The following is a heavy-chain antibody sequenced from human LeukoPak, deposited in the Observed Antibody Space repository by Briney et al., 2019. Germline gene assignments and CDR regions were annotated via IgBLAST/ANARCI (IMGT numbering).Heavy chain of an antibody. Sequence: SVKVSCKASGGTFSSYAISWVRQAPGQGLEWMGRIIPILGIANYAQKFQGRVTITADKSTSTAYMELSSLRSEDTAVYYCARDTRYSYGTITSVDWGQGTLVTVSS. CDR2: IIPILGIA. J-gene: IGHJ4*02. CDR3: ARDTRYSYGTITSVD. CDR1: GGTFSSYA. V-gene: IGHV1-69*04. D-gene: IGHD5-18*01.